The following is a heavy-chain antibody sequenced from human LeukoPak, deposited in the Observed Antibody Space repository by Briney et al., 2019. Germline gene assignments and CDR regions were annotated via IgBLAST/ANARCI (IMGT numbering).Heavy chain of an antibody. CDR1: GYTFASYA. D-gene: IGHD3-10*01. J-gene: IGHJ6*04. Sequence: SVKVSCKASGYTFASYAMNWVRQAPGQRLEWMGWINAGNGKTKYLQKFQGRVTITRDTSASTACIELSSLRSEDTAVYYCARDGSGKTTTEYGMDVWGKGTPVTVSS. V-gene: IGHV1-3*01. CDR2: INAGNGKT. CDR3: ARDGSGKTTTEYGMDV.